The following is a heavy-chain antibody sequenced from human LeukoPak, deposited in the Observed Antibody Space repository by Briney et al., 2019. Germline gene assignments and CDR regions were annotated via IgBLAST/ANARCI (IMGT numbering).Heavy chain of an antibody. D-gene: IGHD2-21*02. V-gene: IGHV4-31*03. CDR1: GGSISSGGYY. CDR3: ARSSYCGGDCYYIDY. J-gene: IGHJ4*02. Sequence: SETLSLTCTVSGGSISSGGYYWSWIRQHPGKGLEWIGYIYYSGSTYYNPSLKSRVTISVDTSKNQFPLKLSSVTAADTAVYYCARSSYCGGDCYYIDYWGQGTLVTVSS. CDR2: IYYSGST.